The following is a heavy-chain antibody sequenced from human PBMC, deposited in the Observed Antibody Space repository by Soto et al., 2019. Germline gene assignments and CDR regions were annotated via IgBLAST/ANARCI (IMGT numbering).Heavy chain of an antibody. CDR2: IGGSDYST. CDR3: AKDVRPGYDP. Sequence: EVQLLESGGGLVQPGGSLRLSCAASGFTFSSSVMTWVRQAPGKGLEWVSAIGGSDYSTYYADSVKGRFTISRDNSKNTLYLQMNSLRAKDTAVYYCAKDVRPGYDPWGQGTLVTVSS. CDR1: GFTFSSSV. J-gene: IGHJ5*02. D-gene: IGHD3-9*01. V-gene: IGHV3-23*01.